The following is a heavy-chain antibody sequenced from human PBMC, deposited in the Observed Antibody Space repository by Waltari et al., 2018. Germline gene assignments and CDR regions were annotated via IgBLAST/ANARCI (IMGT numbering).Heavy chain of an antibody. CDR3: ARGSWMATILVDY. CDR1: GFTFSGYT. D-gene: IGHD5-12*01. Sequence: EVQLLESGGGLVQPGGSLRLSCAASGFTFSGYTMTWVRQAPGKGLEWVSTILGSGGDTYYADSVKGRFTISRDNAKNSLYLQMNSLRAEDTAVYYCARGSWMATILVDYWGQGTLVTVSS. J-gene: IGHJ4*02. CDR2: ILGSGGDT. V-gene: IGHV3-23*01.